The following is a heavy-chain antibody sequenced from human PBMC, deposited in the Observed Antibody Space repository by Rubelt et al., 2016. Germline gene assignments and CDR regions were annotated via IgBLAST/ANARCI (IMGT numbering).Heavy chain of an antibody. V-gene: IGHV4-39*07. J-gene: IGHJ4*02. CDR1: GGSISSSSYY. CDR2: IYYSGST. CDR3: ARDPRAGTTSFDY. D-gene: IGHD1-7*01. Sequence: QLQLQESGPGLVKPSETLSLTCTVSGGSISSSSYYWGWIRQPPGKGLEWIGSIYYSGSTYYNPALKSRVTISVDTSKNQSSLKLSSVTATDTAVYYCARDPRAGTTSFDYWGQGTLVTVSS.